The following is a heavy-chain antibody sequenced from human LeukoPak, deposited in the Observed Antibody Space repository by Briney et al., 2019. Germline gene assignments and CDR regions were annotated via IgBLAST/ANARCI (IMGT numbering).Heavy chain of an antibody. Sequence: GGFLRLSCAASGFSLHFYSLNWVRQAPGKGPEWISFISHMGDTTYYADSVKGRFTISRDNAKNSLFLQMNSLRVEDTAVYYCARSRRGSGYYFGLDVWGRGTTVTVSS. CDR3: ARSRRGSGYYFGLDV. CDR1: GFSLHFYS. D-gene: IGHD2-15*01. J-gene: IGHJ6*02. V-gene: IGHV3-48*01. CDR2: ISHMGDTT.